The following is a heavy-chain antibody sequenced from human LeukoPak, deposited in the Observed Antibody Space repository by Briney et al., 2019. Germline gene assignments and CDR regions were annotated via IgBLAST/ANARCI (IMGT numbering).Heavy chain of an antibody. CDR1: GFTFSSYS. CDR2: ISSSSSYI. Sequence: PGGSLRLSCAASGFTFSSYSMNWVRQAPGKGLEWVSSISSSSSYIYYADSVKGRFTISRDNAKNSLYLQMNSLRAEDTAVYYCARDVASAYCYGSGSYAWFDPWGQGTLVTVSS. CDR3: ARDVASAYCYGSGSYAWFDP. J-gene: IGHJ5*02. V-gene: IGHV3-21*01. D-gene: IGHD3-10*01.